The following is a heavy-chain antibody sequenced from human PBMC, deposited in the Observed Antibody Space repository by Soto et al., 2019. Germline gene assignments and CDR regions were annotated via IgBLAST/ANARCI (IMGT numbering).Heavy chain of an antibody. V-gene: IGHV3-23*01. CDR3: AKAYFVWSSEQPYYFDY. CDR2: ISGSGGRS. CDR1: GFTFSNYA. D-gene: IGHD3-16*01. Sequence: EEQLLDSGGGLVQPGGSLRLSFAASGFTFSNYAMTWVRQGPGKGQEWVSGISGSGGRSYYADSVKGRFTISRDNSKSTLYLQMNSLRAEDTAVYYCAKAYFVWSSEQPYYFDYWGQGTLVTVSS. J-gene: IGHJ4*02.